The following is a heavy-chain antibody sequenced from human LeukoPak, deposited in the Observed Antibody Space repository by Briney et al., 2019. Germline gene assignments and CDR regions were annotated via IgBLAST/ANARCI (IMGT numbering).Heavy chain of an antibody. D-gene: IGHD3-22*01. Sequence: SQTLSLTCTVSGGSFSSGSYYWSWIRQPTGKGLEWIGRIYTSGSTNYNPSPKSRVTISVDTSKNQFSLKLSSVTAADTAVYYCASHYYDSSGYYNYFDYWGQGTLVTVSS. CDR3: ASHYYDSSGYYNYFDY. CDR2: IYTSGST. CDR1: GGSFSSGSYY. J-gene: IGHJ4*02. V-gene: IGHV4-61*02.